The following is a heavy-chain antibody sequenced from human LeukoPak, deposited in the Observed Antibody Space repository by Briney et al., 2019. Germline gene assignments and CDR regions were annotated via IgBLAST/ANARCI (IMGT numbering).Heavy chain of an antibody. CDR1: GYTFTGKF. V-gene: IGHV1-2*02. D-gene: IGHD3/OR15-3a*01. CDR2: IDPNSGGT. Sequence: GASVKVSCKASGYTFTGKFIHWVRQAPGQGLEWMGWIDPNSGGTDYAQKFRGRVTMTRDTSTSTAYMDLRSLISDDTAVYYCARDREGLAYFDYWGQGTLVTVSS. CDR3: ARDREGLAYFDY. J-gene: IGHJ4*02.